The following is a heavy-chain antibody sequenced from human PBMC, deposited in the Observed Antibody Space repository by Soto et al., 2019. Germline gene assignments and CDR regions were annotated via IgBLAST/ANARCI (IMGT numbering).Heavy chain of an antibody. D-gene: IGHD5-12*01. CDR1: GFTFSSYA. Sequence: VQLVESGGGVVQPGRSLRLSCAASGFTFSSYAMHWVRQAPGKGLEWVAVISYDGSNKYYADSVKGRFTISRDNSKNPLYLQMNSLRAEGTAVYYCEREGMATIPDAFDIWGQGTMVTVSS. J-gene: IGHJ3*02. CDR2: ISYDGSNK. V-gene: IGHV3-30-3*01. CDR3: EREGMATIPDAFDI.